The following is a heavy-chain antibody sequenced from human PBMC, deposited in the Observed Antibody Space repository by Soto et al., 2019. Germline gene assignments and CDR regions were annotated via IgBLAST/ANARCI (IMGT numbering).Heavy chain of an antibody. V-gene: IGHV3-33*01. D-gene: IGHD6-6*01. Sequence: PGGSLRLSCAASGFTFSSYGMHWVRQAPGKGLEWVAVIWYDGSNKYYADSVKGRFTISRDNSKNTLYLQMNSLRAEDTAVYYCARDPEYSSSSGAFDYWGQGTLVTVSS. CDR2: IWYDGSNK. CDR1: GFTFSSYG. J-gene: IGHJ4*02. CDR3: ARDPEYSSSSGAFDY.